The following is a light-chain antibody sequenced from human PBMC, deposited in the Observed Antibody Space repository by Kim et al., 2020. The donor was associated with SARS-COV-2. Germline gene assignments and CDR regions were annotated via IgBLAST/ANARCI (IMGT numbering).Light chain of an antibody. V-gene: IGLV3-19*01. CDR2: GKN. J-gene: IGLJ2*01. CDR1: SLRSYY. Sequence: VALGQTDRITCQGDSLRSYYASWYRQKPGQAPVLVIYGKNNRPSGIPDRFSGSSSGNTASLTITGAQAEDEADYYCNSRDSSGNQVFGGGTQLTVL. CDR3: NSRDSSGNQV.